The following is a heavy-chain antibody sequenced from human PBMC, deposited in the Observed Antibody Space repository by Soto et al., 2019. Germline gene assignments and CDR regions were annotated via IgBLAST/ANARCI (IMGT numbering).Heavy chain of an antibody. CDR2: TFYRSKWYH. J-gene: IGHJ6*02. CDR3: ARDLGGYMDV. V-gene: IGHV6-1*01. CDR1: EDSVFTNSAAA. D-gene: IGHD6-25*01. Sequence: SQTLSLTCAISEDSVFTNSAAAWNWIRQSPSRGLEWLGRTFYRSKWYHDYSSSVRSRININPDTAKNQFSLQLKSVTPEDTAVYYCARDLGGYMDVWGQGTTVTVSS.